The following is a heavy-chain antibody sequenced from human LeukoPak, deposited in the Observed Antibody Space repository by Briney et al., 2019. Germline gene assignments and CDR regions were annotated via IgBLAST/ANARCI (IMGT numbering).Heavy chain of an antibody. Sequence: PSQTLSLTCTVSGGSISSGDYYWSWIRQPPGKGLEWIGYIYYSGSTYYNPSLKSRVTISVDTSKNQFSLKLSSVTAADTAVYYCARDSIPGYYDSSGYYTYYGMDVWGQGTTVTVS. CDR2: IYYSGST. J-gene: IGHJ6*02. V-gene: IGHV4-30-4*01. CDR3: ARDSIPGYYDSSGYYTYYGMDV. D-gene: IGHD3-22*01. CDR1: GGSISSGDYY.